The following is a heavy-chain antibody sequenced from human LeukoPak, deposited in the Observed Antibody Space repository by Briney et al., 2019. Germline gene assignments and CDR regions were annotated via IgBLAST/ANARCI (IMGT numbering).Heavy chain of an antibody. J-gene: IGHJ4*02. D-gene: IGHD4-23*01. CDR1: GFTFSSYW. Sequence: GGSLRLSCAASGFTFSSYWVNWVRQAPGRGLVWVSRIASDGSSTTYADSVKGRFSISRDNAKNTLYLQMNSLRVEDTAVYYCARGRPHGNDYWGQGTLVTVSS. CDR2: IASDGSST. V-gene: IGHV3-74*01. CDR3: ARGRPHGNDY.